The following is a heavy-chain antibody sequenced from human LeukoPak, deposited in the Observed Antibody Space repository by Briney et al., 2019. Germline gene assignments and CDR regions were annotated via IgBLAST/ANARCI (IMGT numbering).Heavy chain of an antibody. CDR2: INPNSGGT. CDR1: GYTFNGYY. Sequence: ASVKVSCKASGYTFNGYYMHWVRQAPGQGLEWMGWINPNSGGTNYAQKFQGRVTMTRDTSISTAYMELSRLRSDDTAMYYCARGIQYYYHSGAYLDYWGQGTLVTLSS. D-gene: IGHD3-22*01. J-gene: IGHJ4*02. CDR3: ARGIQYYYHSGAYLDY. V-gene: IGHV1-2*02.